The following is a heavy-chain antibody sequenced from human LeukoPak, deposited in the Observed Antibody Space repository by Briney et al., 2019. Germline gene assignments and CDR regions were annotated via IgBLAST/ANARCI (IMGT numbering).Heavy chain of an antibody. CDR1: GFTFSSYS. CDR3: ARAYSSGWYPDNWFDP. J-gene: IGHJ5*02. Sequence: PGGSLRLSCAASGFTFSSYSMNWVRQAPGKGLEWVSSISSSSSYIYYADSVKGRFTISRDNAKNSLYLQMNSLRAEDMAVYYCARAYSSGWYPDNWFDPWGQGTLVTVSS. CDR2: ISSSSSYI. V-gene: IGHV3-21*01. D-gene: IGHD6-19*01.